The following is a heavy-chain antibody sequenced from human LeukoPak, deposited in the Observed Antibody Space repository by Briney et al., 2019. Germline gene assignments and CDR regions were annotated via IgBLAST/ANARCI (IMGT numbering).Heavy chain of an antibody. CDR3: AKDGRKSGYDFIDY. Sequence: QPGGSLRLSCAASGFTFSSYGMHWVRQAPGKGLEWVAFIRYDGSNKYYADSVKGRFTISRDNSKNTLYLQMNSLRAEDTAVYYSAKDGRKSGYDFIDYWGQGTLVTVSS. V-gene: IGHV3-30*02. D-gene: IGHD5-12*01. CDR1: GFTFSSYG. CDR2: IRYDGSNK. J-gene: IGHJ4*02.